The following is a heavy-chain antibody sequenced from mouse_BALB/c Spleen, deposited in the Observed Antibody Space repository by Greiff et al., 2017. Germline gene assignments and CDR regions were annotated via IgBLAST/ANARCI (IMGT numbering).Heavy chain of an antibody. CDR1: GYTFTDYE. V-gene: IGHV1-15*01. J-gene: IGHJ3*01. Sequence: VQLQQSGAELVRPGASVTLSCKASGYTFTDYEMHWVKQTPVHGLEWIGAIDPETGGTAYNQKFKGKATLTADKSSSTAYMELRSLTSEDSAVYYCTRGVYGNYFAYWGQGTLVTVSA. D-gene: IGHD2-1*01. CDR3: TRGVYGNYFAY. CDR2: IDPETGGT.